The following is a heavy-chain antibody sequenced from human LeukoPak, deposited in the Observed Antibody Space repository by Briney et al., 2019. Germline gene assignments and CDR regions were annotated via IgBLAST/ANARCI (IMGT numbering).Heavy chain of an antibody. D-gene: IGHD1-14*01. CDR3: ASQRYNI. CDR1: GYTFTAYY. CDR2: INPDSGGT. V-gene: IGHV1-2*02. Sequence: ASVKVSCKASGYTFTAYYVHWVRQAPGQGLEWMGWINPDSGGTSYAQKFQGRVTMTRDTSISTAYMELSSLGSDDTGVYYCASQRYNIWGQGALVTVSS. J-gene: IGHJ4*02.